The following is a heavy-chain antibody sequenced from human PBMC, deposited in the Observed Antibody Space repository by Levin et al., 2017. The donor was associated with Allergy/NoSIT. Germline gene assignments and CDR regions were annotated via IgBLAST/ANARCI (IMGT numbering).Heavy chain of an antibody. J-gene: IGHJ6*02. CDR3: ARRQWLVEMDYGMDG. Sequence: SGPTLVKPTQTLTLTCTFSGFSLTTSGMCVSWVRQPPGKALEWLARIDWDDDTYYSTSLKTRLTISKDTSKNQVFLTMTNMDPVDTATYYCARRQWLVEMDYGMDGWGQGTTVTVSS. V-gene: IGHV2-70*11. D-gene: IGHD6-19*01. CDR2: IDWDDDT. CDR1: GFSLTTSGMC.